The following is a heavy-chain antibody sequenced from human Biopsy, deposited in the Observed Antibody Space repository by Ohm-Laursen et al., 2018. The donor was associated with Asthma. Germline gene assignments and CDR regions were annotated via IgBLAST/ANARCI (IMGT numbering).Heavy chain of an antibody. J-gene: IGHJ3*02. CDR2: INAGNGNT. CDR1: GYTFINYA. D-gene: IGHD3-9*01. V-gene: IGHV1-3*01. CDR3: ERTYYDFLTGQVNDAFGI. Sequence: ASVKVSCKTSGYTFINYAIHWVRQAPGQRLEWMGWINAGNGNTKYSQKFQGRVTITRDTSASTAYMDLSSLRSEDTAVYYCERTYYDFLTGQVNDAFGIWGQGTVVTVSS.